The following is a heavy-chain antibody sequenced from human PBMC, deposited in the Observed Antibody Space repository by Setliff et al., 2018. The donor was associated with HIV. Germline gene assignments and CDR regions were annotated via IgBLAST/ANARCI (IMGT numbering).Heavy chain of an antibody. D-gene: IGHD3-22*01. CDR1: GFTFSSYA. V-gene: IGHV3-30*09. CDR3: VRLKGHLYYDDDTGYVLRAFDI. J-gene: IGHJ3*02. CDR2: ISYDGSNK. Sequence: QPGGSLRLSCAASGFTFSSYAMHWVRQSPGKGLEWVAVISYDGSNKYYADSVKGRLAISRDNSKNTLYLSMNSLRAEDTSVYCCVRLKGHLYYDDDTGYVLRAFDIWGQGTMVTVSS.